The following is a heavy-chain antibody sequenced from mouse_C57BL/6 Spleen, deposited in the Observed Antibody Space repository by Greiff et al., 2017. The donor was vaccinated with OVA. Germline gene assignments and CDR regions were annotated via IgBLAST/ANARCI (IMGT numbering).Heavy chain of an antibody. J-gene: IGHJ4*01. Sequence: ELQVVESGGGLVPPKGSLKLSCAASGFSFHTSAMNWVRQAPGKGLEWVARIRRISNNYATYYAASVKDRFTISRDVSESMLYLQMNNLKTEDTAMDYCVRQLRLRDAMDYWGQGTSVTVSA. V-gene: IGHV10-1*01. D-gene: IGHD3-2*02. CDR1: GFSFHTSA. CDR3: VRQLRLRDAMDY. CDR2: IRRISNNYAT.